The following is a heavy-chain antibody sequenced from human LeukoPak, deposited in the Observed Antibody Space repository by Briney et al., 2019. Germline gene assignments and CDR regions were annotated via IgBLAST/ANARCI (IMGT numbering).Heavy chain of an antibody. J-gene: IGHJ4*02. D-gene: IGHD6-13*01. Sequence: PGGSLRLSCVASGFTFSSFWMSWVRQAPGKGLEFVANIDQDGSVRNYVDSVKGRFIISRDNAKNSLYLQMDSLRAEDTAVYFRASDPGSSSFDYWGLGTPVTVSS. CDR2: IDQDGSVR. CDR3: ASDPGSSSFDY. V-gene: IGHV3-7*01. CDR1: GFTFSSFW.